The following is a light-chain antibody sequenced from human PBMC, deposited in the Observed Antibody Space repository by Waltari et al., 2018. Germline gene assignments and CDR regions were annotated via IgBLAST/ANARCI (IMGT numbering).Light chain of an antibody. CDR3: CSRADSTTLWL. J-gene: IGLJ3*02. V-gene: IGLV2-23*02. CDR1: SSGVGSYSL. Sequence: QPALTQPASASGSPGHSITISCPGTSSGVGSYSLVSWYQQHQGKAPKFIISEVNPRPPGVSNRFSRFKYGNTVALTFSALQAEDEADYYCCSRADSTTLWLFDGVTKLTVL. CDR2: EVN.